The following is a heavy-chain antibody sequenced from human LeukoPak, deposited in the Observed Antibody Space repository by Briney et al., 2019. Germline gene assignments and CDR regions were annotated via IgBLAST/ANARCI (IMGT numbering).Heavy chain of an antibody. J-gene: IGHJ4*02. CDR2: INHSGST. CDR3: ARSDYGDYALDY. Sequence: PSETLSLTCTVSGYSISSGYYWSWIRQPPGKGLEWIGEINHSGSTNYNPSLKSRVTISVDTSKNQFSLKLSSVTAADTAVYYCARSDYGDYALDYWGQGTLVTVSS. CDR1: GYSISSGYY. V-gene: IGHV4-38-2*02. D-gene: IGHD4-17*01.